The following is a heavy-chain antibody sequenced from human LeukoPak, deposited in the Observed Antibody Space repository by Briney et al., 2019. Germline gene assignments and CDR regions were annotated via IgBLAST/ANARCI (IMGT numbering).Heavy chain of an antibody. CDR1: GLTFSTYT. D-gene: IGHD2-21*02. Sequence: GGSLRLSCVASGLTFSTYTMNWVRQAPGKGLEWVSSISSRSTYIYYAGSVKGRFTISRDNAKNSLYLQMKSLRAEDTAVYYCARAPPYCGGDCSDWYFDLWGRGTLVTVSS. V-gene: IGHV3-21*01. CDR3: ARAPPYCGGDCSDWYFDL. J-gene: IGHJ2*01. CDR2: ISSRSTYI.